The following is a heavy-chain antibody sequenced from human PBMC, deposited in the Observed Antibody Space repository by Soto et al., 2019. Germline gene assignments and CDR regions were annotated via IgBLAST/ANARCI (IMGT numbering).Heavy chain of an antibody. CDR3: VRVVAIPGYTDY. Sequence: VASVKVSCKTSGGTFSSYAISWVRQAPGQGLEWMGGIVPIVDTATYAQKFQGRVTITADESTSTAYMELSRLRSDDTAVYYCVRVVAIPGYTDYWGQGTLVTVSS. CDR2: IVPIVDTA. V-gene: IGHV1-69*13. J-gene: IGHJ4*02. CDR1: GGTFSSYA. D-gene: IGHD5-12*01.